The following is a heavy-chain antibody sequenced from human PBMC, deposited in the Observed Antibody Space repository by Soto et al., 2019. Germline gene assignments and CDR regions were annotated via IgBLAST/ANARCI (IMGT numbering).Heavy chain of an antibody. CDR2: VYYSGST. J-gene: IGHJ4*02. Sequence: SETLSLTCTVSGGSISSGGYYWSWIRQHPGKGLEWIGYVYYSGSTYYNPSLKSRVTISVDTSKNQFSLKLSSVTAADTAVYYCARNNPYSSSWSPFDYWGQGTLVTVSS. CDR1: GGSISSGGYY. CDR3: ARNNPYSSSWSPFDY. V-gene: IGHV4-31*03. D-gene: IGHD6-13*01.